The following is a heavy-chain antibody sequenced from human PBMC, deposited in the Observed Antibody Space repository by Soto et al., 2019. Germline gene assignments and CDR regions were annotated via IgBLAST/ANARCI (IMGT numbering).Heavy chain of an antibody. V-gene: IGHV4-61*08. D-gene: IGHD3-16*01. Sequence: ASETLSHTCTVSGGSSISGGYCWSWIRKPPGKGLEWIGYIYYSGSTNYNPPLKSRVTISVDTSKNQFSLKLSSVTAADTAVYYCARGGPAVPYYYYYGMDVWGQGTTVTVSS. CDR1: GGSSISGGYC. J-gene: IGHJ6*02. CDR3: ARGGPAVPYYYYYGMDV. CDR2: IYYSGST.